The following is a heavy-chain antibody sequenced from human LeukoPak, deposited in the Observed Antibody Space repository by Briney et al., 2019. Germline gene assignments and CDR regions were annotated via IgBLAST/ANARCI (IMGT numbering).Heavy chain of an antibody. Sequence: AQTLSLTCTVSGGSISSGDYYWSWIRQPPGKGLEWIGYIYYSGSTYYNPSLKSRVTISVDTSKNQFSLKLSSVTAADTAVYYCARAWSGGDCYFGYWGQGTLVTVSS. CDR1: GGSISSGDYY. CDR3: ARAWSGGDCYFGY. V-gene: IGHV4-30-4*01. J-gene: IGHJ4*02. D-gene: IGHD2-21*02. CDR2: IYYSGST.